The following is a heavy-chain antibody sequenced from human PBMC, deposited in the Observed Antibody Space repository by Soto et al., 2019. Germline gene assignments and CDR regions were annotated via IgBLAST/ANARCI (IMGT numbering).Heavy chain of an antibody. Sequence: EMQLVESGGDLVQRGGSLRLSCAASGFTFRSYSMNWVRQAPGKGLEWIAYISDASRAIYYTDSVKGRFTISRDDAKNALYLQMDSLRAADTAVYYCARGHTTNWYYYYFGMDVWGQGTTVTVSS. V-gene: IGHV3-48*01. CDR3: ARGHTTNWYYYYFGMDV. CDR2: ISDASRAI. D-gene: IGHD1-1*01. J-gene: IGHJ6*02. CDR1: GFTFRSYS.